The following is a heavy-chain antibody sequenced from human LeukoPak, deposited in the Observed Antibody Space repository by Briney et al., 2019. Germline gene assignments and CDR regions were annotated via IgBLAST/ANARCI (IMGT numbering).Heavy chain of an antibody. Sequence: GGSLRLSCAPTDFRVTSYYMGWVRQAPGKGLDWVSLIYSGGDRYYADSVKGRFTISRDTSKNTLDLQMNSLRPEDTAVYYCARSTYCSSTSCPFDYWGQGTLVTVSS. CDR1: DFRVTSYY. V-gene: IGHV3-53*01. CDR2: IYSGGDR. CDR3: ARSTYCSSTSCPFDY. J-gene: IGHJ4*02. D-gene: IGHD2-2*01.